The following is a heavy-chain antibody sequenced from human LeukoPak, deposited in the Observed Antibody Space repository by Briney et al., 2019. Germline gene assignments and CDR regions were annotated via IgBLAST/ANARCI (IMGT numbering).Heavy chain of an antibody. D-gene: IGHD3-10*01. CDR2: INTNTGKP. CDR1: GYSFDSYA. Sequence: GASVKVSCMVFGYSFDSYAISWVRQAPGQGLEWMGWINTNTGKPTYAQCFRGRLVFSLDTSVSTAYLQSSGLKAEDTAVYVCARDFGGFDPWGQGTQVTVSS. CDR3: ARDFGGFDP. J-gene: IGHJ5*02. V-gene: IGHV7-4-1*02.